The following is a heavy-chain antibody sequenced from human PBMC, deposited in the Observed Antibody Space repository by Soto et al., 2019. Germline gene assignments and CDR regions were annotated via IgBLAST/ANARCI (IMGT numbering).Heavy chain of an antibody. Sequence: QVQLQESGSGLVKPSQSLSLTCTVSGVSLNTADTWWSWIRQSPGKRLEFIGYYHSAGSTYYDASFRSRVIISADTSNSQFSLKLSSVTVADTAVYFCVRIRQMESGNDYGLDVWGQGTTVTVSS. D-gene: IGHD1-1*01. CDR1: GVSLNTADTW. V-gene: IGHV4-30-4*01. J-gene: IGHJ6*02. CDR3: VRIRQMESGNDYGLDV. CDR2: YHSAGST.